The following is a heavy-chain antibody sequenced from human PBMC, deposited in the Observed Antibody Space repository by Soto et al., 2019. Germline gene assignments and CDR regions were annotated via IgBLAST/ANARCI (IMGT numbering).Heavy chain of an antibody. CDR1: GGSVNSGGYY. Sequence: QVQLHESGPGLVKPSQTLSLTCTVSGGSVNSGGYYWTWIRQHPGKGLEWIGYIYYSGTAYYNPSLKRRVSISRDPSKNQFSLKLSSVTAADTAVYYCARGATTFPGDVVDYWGQGTLVTVSS. J-gene: IGHJ4*02. CDR2: IYYSGTA. V-gene: IGHV4-31*03. CDR3: ARGATTFPGDVVDY. D-gene: IGHD4-17*01.